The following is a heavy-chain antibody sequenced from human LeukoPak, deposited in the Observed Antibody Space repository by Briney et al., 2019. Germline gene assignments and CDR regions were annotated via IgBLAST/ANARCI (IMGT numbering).Heavy chain of an antibody. CDR2: ISAYNGNT. J-gene: IGHJ5*02. CDR1: GYTLTSYG. V-gene: IGHV1-18*01. CDR3: ARTHYDILTGEANWFDP. Sequence: ASVKVSCKASGYTLTSYGISWVRQAPGQGLEWMGWISAYNGNTNYAQKLQGRVTMTTDTSTSTAYMELRSLRSDDPAVYYCARTHYDILTGEANWFDPWGQGTLVTVSS. D-gene: IGHD3-9*01.